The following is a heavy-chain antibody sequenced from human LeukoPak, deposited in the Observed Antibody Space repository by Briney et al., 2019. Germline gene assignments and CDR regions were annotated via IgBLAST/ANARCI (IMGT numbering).Heavy chain of an antibody. CDR1: GYIFTSYW. V-gene: IGHV5-51*01. CDR3: ARRIAAAGTLDYYYYYYGMDV. D-gene: IGHD6-13*01. J-gene: IGHJ6*02. CDR2: IYPGDSDT. Sequence: GESLKISCKGSGYIFTSYWIGWVRQMPGKGLEWMGIIYPGDSDTRYSPSFQGQFTISADKSISTAYLQWSSLKASDTAMYYCARRIAAAGTLDYYYYYYGMDVWGQGTTVTVSS.